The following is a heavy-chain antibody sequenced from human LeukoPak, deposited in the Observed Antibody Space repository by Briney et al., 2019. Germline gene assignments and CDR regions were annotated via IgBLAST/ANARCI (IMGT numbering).Heavy chain of an antibody. J-gene: IGHJ4*02. CDR3: ARMKYSYGSEYDY. CDR1: GFTFSSYS. CDR2: ISSSSSTI. D-gene: IGHD5-18*01. Sequence: GESLRLSCAASGFTFSSYSMNWVRQAPGKGLEWVSYISSSSSTIYYAGSVKGRFTISRDNAKNSLYLQMNSLRAEDTAVYYCARMKYSYGSEYDYWGQGTLVTVSS. V-gene: IGHV3-48*01.